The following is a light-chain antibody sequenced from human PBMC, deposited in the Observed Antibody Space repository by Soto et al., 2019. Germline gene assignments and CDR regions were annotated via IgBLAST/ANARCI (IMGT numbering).Light chain of an antibody. J-gene: IGLJ1*01. CDR3: YSYTSSSLYV. CDR2: EGT. CDR1: SSDVVTYNL. V-gene: IGLV2-14*02. Sequence: QSVLTQPASVSGSPGQSISISCTGTSSDVVTYNLVSWYQQHPGKAPTVLIYEGTKRPSGVSNRFSGSKSGNTASLTISGLQTEDEADYYCYSYTSSSLYVFGTGTKVTVL.